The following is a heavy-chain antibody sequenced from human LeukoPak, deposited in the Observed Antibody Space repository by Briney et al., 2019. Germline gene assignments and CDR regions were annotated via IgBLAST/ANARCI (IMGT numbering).Heavy chain of an antibody. CDR1: GFTFSIYA. CDR2: ISSKGELT. D-gene: IGHD3-22*01. CDR3: TRDRPNYYGSDGHYYRRNGDY. V-gene: IGHV3-23*01. J-gene: IGHJ4*02. Sequence: GGSLRLSCAASGFTFSIYAMSWVRQAPGQGLEWVSSISSKGELTFYADSVKGRFTISRDNSESTLYLQMNILRADDTAIYYCTRDRPNYYGSDGHYYRRNGDYWGQGTLVTVSS.